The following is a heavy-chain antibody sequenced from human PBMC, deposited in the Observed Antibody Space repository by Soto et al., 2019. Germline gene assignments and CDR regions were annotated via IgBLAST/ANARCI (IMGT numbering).Heavy chain of an antibody. J-gene: IGHJ6*02. V-gene: IGHV3-74*01. CDR1: GLTLSSYW. CDR2: INSDGSST. Sequence: GERRGRYGGASGLTLSSYWMHWIRQAPGKGLVWVSRINSDGSSTSYADSVKGRFTISRDNAKNTLYLQMNSLRAEDTAVYYCARKVRYFDWTSGYYYYAMDVWGQGTTVTVSS. D-gene: IGHD3-9*01. CDR3: ARKVRYFDWTSGYYYYAMDV.